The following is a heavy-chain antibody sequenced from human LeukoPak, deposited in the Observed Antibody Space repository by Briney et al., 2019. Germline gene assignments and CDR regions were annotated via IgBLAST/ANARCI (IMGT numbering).Heavy chain of an antibody. Sequence: GGSLRLSCAASGFTFSSYAMSWVRQAPGKGLEWVSFVSTSSSYIYYADSVKGRFTISRDNAKKSLYLQMNSLRPEDTAMYYCARGSSSWYYFDNWGQGTLVTVSS. CDR3: ARGSSSWYYFDN. V-gene: IGHV3-21*01. CDR2: VSTSSSYI. D-gene: IGHD6-13*01. J-gene: IGHJ4*02. CDR1: GFTFSSYA.